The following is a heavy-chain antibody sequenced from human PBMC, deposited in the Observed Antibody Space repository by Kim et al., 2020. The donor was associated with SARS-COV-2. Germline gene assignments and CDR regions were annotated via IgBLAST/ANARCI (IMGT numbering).Heavy chain of an antibody. CDR1: GGTFSSYA. CDR2: IIPIFGTA. D-gene: IGHD6-13*01. CDR3: ARQNTGYSILDAFDT. J-gene: IGHJ3*02. V-gene: IGHV1-69*13. Sequence: SVKVSCKASGGTFSSYAISWVRQAPGQGLEWMGGIIPIFGTANYAQKFQGRVTITADESTSTAYMELSSLRSEDTAVYYCARQNTGYSILDAFDTWGQGTMVTVSS.